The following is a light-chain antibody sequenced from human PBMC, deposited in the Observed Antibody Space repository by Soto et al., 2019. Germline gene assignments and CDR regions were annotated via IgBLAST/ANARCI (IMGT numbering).Light chain of an antibody. Sequence: EMVLTQSPGTLSLSPGERATLSCRASQSVSSSYLAWYQQKPGQAPRLRIYGASSRATGIPDRFSGSGSGTDFALTIIRLEPEDFAVYYCQKYGSSPPYTFGQGTKLEIK. CDR3: QKYGSSPPYT. V-gene: IGKV3-20*01. CDR1: QSVSSSY. J-gene: IGKJ2*01. CDR2: GAS.